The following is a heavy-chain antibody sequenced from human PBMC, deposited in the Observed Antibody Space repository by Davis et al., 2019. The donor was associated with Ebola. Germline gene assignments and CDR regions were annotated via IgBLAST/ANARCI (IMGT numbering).Heavy chain of an antibody. V-gene: IGHV1-2*04. J-gene: IGHJ5*02. Sequence: ASVKVSCKASGYTFTSYYMHWVRQAPGQGLEWMGWINPNSGGTNYAQKFQGWVTMTRDTSISTAYMELSRLRSDDTAVYYCARGRNIVVVPAAHERGWFDPWGQGTLVTVSS. CDR3: ARGRNIVVVPAAHERGWFDP. CDR2: INPNSGGT. D-gene: IGHD2-2*01. CDR1: GYTFTSYY.